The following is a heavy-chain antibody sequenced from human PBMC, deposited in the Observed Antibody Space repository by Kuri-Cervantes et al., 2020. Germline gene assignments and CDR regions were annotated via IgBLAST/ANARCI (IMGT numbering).Heavy chain of an antibody. CDR1: GGTFSSYA. CDR2: IIPIFGTA. D-gene: IGHD1-26*01. CDR3: ARTSSIVEDTWWFDP. Sequence: SVKVSCKASGGTFSSYAISWVRQAPGQGLEWMGGIIPIFGTANYAQKFRDRIALTADKSTSTAYMELSRLRSEDTAIYYCARTSSIVEDTWWFDPWGQGTLVTVSS. V-gene: IGHV1-69*06. J-gene: IGHJ5*02.